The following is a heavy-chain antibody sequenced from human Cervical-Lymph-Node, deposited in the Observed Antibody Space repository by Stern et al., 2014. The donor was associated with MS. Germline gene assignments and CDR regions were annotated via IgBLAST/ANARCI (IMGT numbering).Heavy chain of an antibody. CDR3: AMGISPGTVGPGDAFDI. D-gene: IGHD1-1*01. CDR2: INPESGDT. J-gene: IGHJ3*02. Sequence: QVQLVESGAEVKKPGASVKVSCKASGYTFIDYYMHWVRQAPGQGLEWMGWINPESGDTKNARKLQGRVTMTRDTSTSTAYMEMTRLTSDDTAVYYCAMGISPGTVGPGDAFDIWGQGTVVTVSS. CDR1: GYTFIDYY. V-gene: IGHV1-2*02.